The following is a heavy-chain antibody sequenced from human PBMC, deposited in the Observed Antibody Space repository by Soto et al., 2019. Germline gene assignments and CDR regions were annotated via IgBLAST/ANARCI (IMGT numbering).Heavy chain of an antibody. D-gene: IGHD3-16*02. Sequence: PSETLSLTCTVSGGSIISSSYYWGWVRQPPGKGLEWIGRIYYNGVTSYNPSLKSRVTISADTSKSQFSLKLTSVTAADTAVYYCVRLDGGIRLGEFSSFFDHWGEGTLVTVSS. CDR2: IYYNGVT. CDR1: GGSIISSSYY. V-gene: IGHV4-39*01. J-gene: IGHJ4*02. CDR3: VRLDGGIRLGEFSSFFDH.